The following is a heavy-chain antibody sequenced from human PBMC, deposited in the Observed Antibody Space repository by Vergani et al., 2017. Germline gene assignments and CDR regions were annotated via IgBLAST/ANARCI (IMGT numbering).Heavy chain of an antibody. CDR2: IYHSGST. CDR1: GDSISSYY. V-gene: IGHV4-59*01. Sequence: QVQLQESGPGLVKPSETLSLTCTVSGDSISSYYWSWIRQPPGKGLEWIGYIYHSGSTNYNPSLMSRVSMSVDTSRTKFSLRLSSVTAADTAMYYCARVGCNSANCYGWFDPWGQGTPVTVSS. D-gene: IGHD2/OR15-2a*01. J-gene: IGHJ5*02. CDR3: ARVGCNSANCYGWFDP.